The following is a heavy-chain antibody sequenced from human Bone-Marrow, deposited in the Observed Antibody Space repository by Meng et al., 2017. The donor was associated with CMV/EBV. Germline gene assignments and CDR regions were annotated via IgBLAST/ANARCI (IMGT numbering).Heavy chain of an antibody. CDR2: INSDGSST. CDR1: GVTLGSYW. CDR3: ARDRIPRLGCFDP. V-gene: IGHV3-74*01. D-gene: IGHD2-21*01. Sequence: GGSMRHSCAASGVTLGSYWMHWVRQAPWKGLVWVSRINSDGSSTSYAKSVKGRFTISRDNARNTLYLQMNGLRAEDTAVYYCARDRIPRLGCFDPWGQGTLVTVSS. J-gene: IGHJ5*02.